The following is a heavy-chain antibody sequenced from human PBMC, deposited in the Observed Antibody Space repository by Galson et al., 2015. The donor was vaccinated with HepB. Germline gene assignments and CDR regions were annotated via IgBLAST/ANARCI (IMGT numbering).Heavy chain of an antibody. D-gene: IGHD3-3*01. CDR3: AREMAGVTIFGVIIGPGYYYMDV. CDR1: GFTFTSYW. J-gene: IGHJ6*03. CDR2: IKQDGSEK. Sequence: SLRLSCAASGFTFTSYWVSWVRQAPGKGLEWVANIKQDGSEKYYVDSVKGRFTISRDNAKNSLYLQMNSLRAEDTAVYYCAREMAGVTIFGVIIGPGYYYMDVWGKGTTVTVSS. V-gene: IGHV3-7*01.